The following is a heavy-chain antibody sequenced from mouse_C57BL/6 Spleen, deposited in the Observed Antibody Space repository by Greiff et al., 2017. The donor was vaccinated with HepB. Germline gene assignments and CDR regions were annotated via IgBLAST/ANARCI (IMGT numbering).Heavy chain of an antibody. CDR3: ARKLGRGYYAMDY. CDR1: GFSLTSYG. V-gene: IGHV2-2*01. J-gene: IGHJ4*01. D-gene: IGHD4-1*01. Sequence: VQLQQSGPGLVQPSQSLSITCTVSGFSLTSYGVHWVRQSPGKGLEWLGVIWSGGSTDYNAAFISRLSISKDNSKSQVFFKMNSLQADDTAIYYCARKLGRGYYAMDYWGQGTSVTVSS. CDR2: IWSGGST.